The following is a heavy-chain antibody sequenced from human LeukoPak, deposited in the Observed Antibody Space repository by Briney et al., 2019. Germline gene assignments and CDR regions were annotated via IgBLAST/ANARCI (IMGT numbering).Heavy chain of an antibody. J-gene: IGHJ4*02. V-gene: IGHV3-11*05. Sequence: LSLTCAVYGGSFSGYYWSWIRQAPGKGLEWVSYISSSSSYTNYADSVKGRFTISRDNAKNSLYLQMNSLRAEDTAVYYCARDSNYYDSSGYYFGFDYWGQGTLVTVSS. CDR1: GGSFSGYY. CDR2: ISSSSSYT. CDR3: ARDSNYYDSSGYYFGFDY. D-gene: IGHD3-22*01.